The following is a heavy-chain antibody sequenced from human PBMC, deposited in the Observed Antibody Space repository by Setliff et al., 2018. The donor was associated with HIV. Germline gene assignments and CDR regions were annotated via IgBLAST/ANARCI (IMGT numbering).Heavy chain of an antibody. CDR2: ISGSGDSA. D-gene: IGHD3-10*01. V-gene: IGHV3-23*01. CDR3: AKLGGSGSYSNAFDY. Sequence: PGGSLRLTCAASGFSFSNYAMTWVRQAPGKGLEWVSSISGSGDSAYYADSVQGRFTISRDNSRNTLYLQMNSLRAEDTAVYFCAKLGGSGSYSNAFDYWGQGTLVTVSS. J-gene: IGHJ4*02. CDR1: GFSFSNYA.